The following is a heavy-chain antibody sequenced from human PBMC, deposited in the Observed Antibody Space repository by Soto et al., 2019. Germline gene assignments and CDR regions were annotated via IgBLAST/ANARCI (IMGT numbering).Heavy chain of an antibody. Sequence: QVQLQESGPGLVKPSETLSLTCTVSGGSIGTHYWSWIRQPPGKGLEWIGYIYYSGSTNYTPSLKSRVTISVDTSKNQFSLRLSSVTAADTAVYYCARDQWWVDYWGQGTLVTVSS. CDR1: GGSIGTHY. D-gene: IGHD2-15*01. CDR3: ARDQWWVDY. J-gene: IGHJ4*02. CDR2: IYYSGST. V-gene: IGHV4-59*11.